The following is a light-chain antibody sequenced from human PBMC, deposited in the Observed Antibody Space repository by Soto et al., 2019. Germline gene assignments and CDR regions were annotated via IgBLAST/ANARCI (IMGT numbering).Light chain of an antibody. J-gene: IGLJ3*02. Sequence: QAVVTQPPSVSAAPRQSVTISCSGGTSNIGNNAVNWYQQLPGKAPKLLIYHDDLLPSGVSDRFSGSKSGTSASLAISGLQSEDEAAYYCAAWDDSLNGHVLGGGTKLTVL. CDR3: AAWDDSLNGHV. CDR2: HDD. CDR1: TSNIGNNA. V-gene: IGLV1-36*01.